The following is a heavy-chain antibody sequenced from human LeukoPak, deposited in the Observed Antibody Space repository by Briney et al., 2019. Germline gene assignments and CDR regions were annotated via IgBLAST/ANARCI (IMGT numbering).Heavy chain of an antibody. V-gene: IGHV3-48*01. CDR2: ISSSSSII. D-gene: IGHD5/OR15-5a*01. CDR1: GFTFSSYS. J-gene: IGHJ6*03. Sequence: GGSLRLSCAASGFTFSSYSMNWVRQAPGKGLEWVSYISSSSSIIYYADSVKGRFTISRDNAKNSLYLQMNSLRAEDTAVYYCARSTDPTLYYYYYMDVWVKGTTVTVSS. CDR3: ARSTDPTLYYYYYMDV.